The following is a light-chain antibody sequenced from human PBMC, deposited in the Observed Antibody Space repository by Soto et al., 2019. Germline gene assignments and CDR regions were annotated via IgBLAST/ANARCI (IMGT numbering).Light chain of an antibody. J-gene: IGLJ1*01. V-gene: IGLV2-23*01. CDR2: EGT. CDR3: CSFAGSSTDV. CDR1: SSDVGSSNL. Sequence: QSVLTQPASVSGSPGQSITISCTGTSSDVGSSNLVSWYQQHPGKAPKVMIYEGTQRPSGVSNRFSGSKSGNTASLTISGLQAEDEADYYCCSFAGSSTDVFGTGTKVTVL.